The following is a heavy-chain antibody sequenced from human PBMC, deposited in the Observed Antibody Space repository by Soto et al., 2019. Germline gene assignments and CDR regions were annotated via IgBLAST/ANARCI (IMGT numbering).Heavy chain of an antibody. V-gene: IGHV1-69*04. D-gene: IGHD3-22*01. J-gene: IGHJ5*02. CDR1: GGTFSSYT. CDR2: IIPILGIA. Sequence: ASVKVSCKASGGTFSSYTISWVRQAPGQGLEWMGRIIPILGIANYAQKFQGRVTITADKSTSTAYMELSSLRSEDTAVYYCARDAFGYSPNWFDPWGQGTLVTVSS. CDR3: ARDAFGYSPNWFDP.